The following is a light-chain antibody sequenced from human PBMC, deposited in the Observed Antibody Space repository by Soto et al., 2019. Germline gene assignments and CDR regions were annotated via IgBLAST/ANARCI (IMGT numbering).Light chain of an antibody. CDR1: SSNIGAGFD. CDR2: GNN. J-gene: IGLJ3*02. V-gene: IGLV1-40*01. Sequence: QSVLTQPPSVSGAPGQRVTISCTGSSSNIGAGFDVHWYQQFPGTAPQLLIYGNNNRPSGVPDPFSCSKSGTSASLGITGLQAEDEADYYCQSYDISLSASSPSWVFGGGTKLTVL. CDR3: QSYDISLSASSPSWV.